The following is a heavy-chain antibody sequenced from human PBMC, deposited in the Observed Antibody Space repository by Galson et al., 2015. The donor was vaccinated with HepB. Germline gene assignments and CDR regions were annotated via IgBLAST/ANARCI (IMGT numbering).Heavy chain of an antibody. J-gene: IGHJ6*02. CDR1: GGTFSSYA. Sequence: QSGAEVKKPGESLKVSCKASGGTFSSYAISWVRQAPGQGLEWMGGIIPIFGTANYAQKFQGRVTITADESTSTAYMELSSLRSEDTAVYYCASNRYFDWLPLREYYYGMDVWGQGTTVTVSS. V-gene: IGHV1-69*01. CDR2: IIPIFGTA. D-gene: IGHD3-9*01. CDR3: ASNRYFDWLPLREYYYGMDV.